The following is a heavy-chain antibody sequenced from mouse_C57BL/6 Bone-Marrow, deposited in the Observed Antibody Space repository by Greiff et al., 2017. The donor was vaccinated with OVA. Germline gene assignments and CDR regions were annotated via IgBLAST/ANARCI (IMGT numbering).Heavy chain of an antibody. CDR2: TYPRSGNT. CDR1: GYTFTSYG. J-gene: IGHJ2*01. CDR3: ARGGTTVVPYWFDY. V-gene: IGHV1-81*01. D-gene: IGHD1-1*01. Sequence: QVHVKQSGAELARPGASVKLSCKASGYTFTSYGISWVKQRTGQGLEWIGETYPRSGNTYYNEKFKGKATLTADKSSSTAYMELRSLTSEDSAVYFCARGGTTVVPYWFDYWGQGTTLTVSS.